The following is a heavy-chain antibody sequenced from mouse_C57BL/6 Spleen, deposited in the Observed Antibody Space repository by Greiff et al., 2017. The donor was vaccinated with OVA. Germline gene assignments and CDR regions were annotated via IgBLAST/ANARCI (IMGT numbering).Heavy chain of an antibody. J-gene: IGHJ2*01. CDR2: ILPGSGSS. V-gene: IGHV1-9*01. Sequence: QVQLKESGAELMKPGASVKLSCKATGYTFTGYWIEWVKQRPGHGLEWIGEILPGSGSSNYNEKFKGKATFTAATSSNTAYMQLSSLTTEDSAIYYCAGPSTTVPYYFDYWGQGTTLTVSS. D-gene: IGHD1-1*01. CDR1: GYTFTGYW. CDR3: AGPSTTVPYYFDY.